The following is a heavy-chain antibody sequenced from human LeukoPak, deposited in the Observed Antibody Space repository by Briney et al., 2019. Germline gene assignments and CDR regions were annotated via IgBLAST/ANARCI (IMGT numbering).Heavy chain of an antibody. CDR2: INSDASDT. J-gene: IGHJ5*02. CDR3: ANSRGHGSGNL. D-gene: IGHD3-10*01. Sequence: PGGSLRLSCAASGFTFSRHWMHWVRQAPGKGLVWISRINSDASDTNYADFVKGRFTISRDNSKNTVYLQMDSLRAEDTAVYYCANSRGHGSGNLWGQGTLVTVSS. CDR1: GFTFSRHW. V-gene: IGHV3-74*01.